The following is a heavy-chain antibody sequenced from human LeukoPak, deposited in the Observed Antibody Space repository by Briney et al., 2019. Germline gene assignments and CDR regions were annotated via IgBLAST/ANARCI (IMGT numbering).Heavy chain of an antibody. CDR3: VRAKED. CDR2: ISSSSSTI. V-gene: IGHV3-11*01. J-gene: IGHJ4*02. CDR1: GFTFSDSY. Sequence: PGGSLRLSCAASGFTFSDSYMSWVRQPPGQGLEWISYISSSSSTIHYADSVKGRFTISRDNAKNSLYLQMNSLRAEDTAVYYCVRAKEDWGQGTLVTVSS.